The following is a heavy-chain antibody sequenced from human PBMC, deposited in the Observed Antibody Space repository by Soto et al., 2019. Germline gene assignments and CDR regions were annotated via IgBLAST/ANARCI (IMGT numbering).Heavy chain of an antibody. CDR2: IGTAGDT. D-gene: IGHD3-10*01. V-gene: IGHV3-13*01. J-gene: IGHJ6*02. Sequence: GGSLRLSCAASGFTFSSYDMHLVRQATGKGLEWVSAIGTAGDTYYPGSVKGRFTISIENAKKYLYLQMNSLRAGDTAGYYCTIAALGSGSYYTDYYNSMDVRRQGTTVTDSS. CDR3: TIAALGSGSYYTDYYNSMDV. CDR1: GFTFSSYD.